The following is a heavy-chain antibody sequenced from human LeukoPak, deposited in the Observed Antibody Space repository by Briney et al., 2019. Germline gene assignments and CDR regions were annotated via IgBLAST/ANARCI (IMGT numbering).Heavy chain of an antibody. CDR1: GFTFDDYA. D-gene: IGHD3-16*01. J-gene: IGHJ4*02. V-gene: IGHV3-9*01. Sequence: GRSLRLSCVASGFTFDDYAMHWVRQAPGKGLEWISGISWTGGDVGYADSVKGRFTISRDNSKNTLYLQMNSLRAEDTAVYYCAKDTNLIPGQWGQGTLVTVSS. CDR3: AKDTNLIPGQ. CDR2: ISWTGGDV.